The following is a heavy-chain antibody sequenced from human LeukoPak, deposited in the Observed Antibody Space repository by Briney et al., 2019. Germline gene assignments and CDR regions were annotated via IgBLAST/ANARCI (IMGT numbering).Heavy chain of an antibody. CDR1: GDSVSANA. CDR2: TYYRSRWSS. CDR3: ARDIAAACDY. V-gene: IGHV6-1*01. J-gene: IGHJ4*02. D-gene: IGHD6-13*01. Sequence: SQTLSLTCAISGDSVSANAWTRIRQSPLRGLEWLGRTYYRSRWSSEYAISVRGRITFNSDTSKNQFSLHLTSVTPDDTAVYFCARDIAAACDYWGRGTLVTVSS.